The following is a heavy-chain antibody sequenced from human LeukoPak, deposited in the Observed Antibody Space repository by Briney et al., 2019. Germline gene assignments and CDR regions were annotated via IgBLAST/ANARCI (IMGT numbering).Heavy chain of an antibody. J-gene: IGHJ4*02. Sequence: ASVKVSCKASGYTFTGYYMHWVRQAPGQGLEWMGWINPNSGGTNYAQKFQGRVTMTRDTSISTAYMELSRLRSDDTAVYYCARDGAYCSNTSCSPLNDYWGQGTLVTVSS. D-gene: IGHD2-2*01. V-gene: IGHV1-2*02. CDR2: INPNSGGT. CDR3: ARDGAYCSNTSCSPLNDY. CDR1: GYTFTGYY.